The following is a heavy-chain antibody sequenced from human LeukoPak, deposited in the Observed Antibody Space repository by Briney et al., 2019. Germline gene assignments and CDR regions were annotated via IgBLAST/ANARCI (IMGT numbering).Heavy chain of an antibody. CDR3: VKGKDLYGALDI. Sequence: PGGSLRLSCAASGFTFSSYAMSWVRQAPGKGLEWVSAISGSGGSTYYADSVKGRFTISRDNSKNTLFLQMDSLRVEDTAVYYCVKGKDLYGALDIWGQGTMVTVSS. V-gene: IGHV3-23*01. J-gene: IGHJ3*02. CDR2: ISGSGGST. D-gene: IGHD3-16*01. CDR1: GFTFSSYA.